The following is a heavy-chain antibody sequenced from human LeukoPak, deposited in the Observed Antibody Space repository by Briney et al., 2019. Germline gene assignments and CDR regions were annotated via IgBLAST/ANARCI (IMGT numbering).Heavy chain of an antibody. CDR1: GFTFSSYS. J-gene: IGHJ5*02. D-gene: IGHD2-21*02. CDR3: ARDCGGDCYSGGRENWFDP. CDR2: ISSSMSYI. Sequence: GGSLRLSCAASGFTFSSYSMNWVRQAPGKGLEWVSSISSSMSYIYYADSVKGRFTISRDNAKNSLYLQMNSLRAEDTAVYYCARDCGGDCYSGGRENWFDPWGQGTLVTVSS. V-gene: IGHV3-21*01.